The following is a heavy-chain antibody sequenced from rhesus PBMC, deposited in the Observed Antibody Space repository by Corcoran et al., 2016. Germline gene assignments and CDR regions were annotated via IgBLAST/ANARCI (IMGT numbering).Heavy chain of an antibody. V-gene: IGHV4-122*02. CDR3: ARVPYSGSFWYFDL. CDR1: GYSISSGYG. CDR2: IFYSGST. J-gene: IGHJ2*01. D-gene: IGHD6-25*01. Sequence: QLQLQESGPGLVKPSETLSLTCAVSGYSISSGYGWSWIRQPPGKRLEWIGYIFYSGSTSYNPSLKSRVTISRDTSKNQFSLKVSSVTAADTAVYYCARVPYSGSFWYFDLWGPGTPITLSS.